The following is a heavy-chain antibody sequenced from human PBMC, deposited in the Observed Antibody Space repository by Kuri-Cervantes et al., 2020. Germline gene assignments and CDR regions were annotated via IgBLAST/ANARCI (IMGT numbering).Heavy chain of an antibody. D-gene: IGHD4-17*01. Sequence: ASVKVSCKASGYTFTSYYMHWVRQAPGQGLEWMGIINPSGGSTSYAQKFQGRVTMTRDTSTSTVYMELSSLRSEDTAVYYCARDSVSMDYGDGEDAFDIWGQGTMVTVSS. CDR1: GYTFTSYY. CDR3: ARDSVSMDYGDGEDAFDI. CDR2: INPSGGST. V-gene: IGHV1-46*01. J-gene: IGHJ3*02.